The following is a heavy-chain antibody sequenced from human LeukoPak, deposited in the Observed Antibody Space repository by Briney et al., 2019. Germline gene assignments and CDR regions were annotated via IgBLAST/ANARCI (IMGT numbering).Heavy chain of an antibody. CDR3: AKDGDYGDYWHYNYMDV. J-gene: IGHJ6*03. V-gene: IGHV3-23*01. CDR2: ISPGGDKP. D-gene: IGHD4-17*01. Sequence: GGSLRLSCAASGFIFRNYGMNWVRQAPGKGLEWVSGISPGGDKPYYADSVRGRFTISRDNSKNTMYLQMNSLRAEDTAVYYCAKDGDYGDYWHYNYMDVWGKGTTVTISS. CDR1: GFIFRNYG.